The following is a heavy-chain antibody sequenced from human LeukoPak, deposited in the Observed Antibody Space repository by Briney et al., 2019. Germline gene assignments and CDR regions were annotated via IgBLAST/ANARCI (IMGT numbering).Heavy chain of an antibody. J-gene: IGHJ4*02. CDR1: GGSISSYY. CDR2: INHSGST. Sequence: SKTLSLTCTVSGGSISSYYWSWIRQPPGKGLEWIGEINHSGSTNYNPSLKSRVTISVDTSKNQFSLKLSSVTAADTAVYYCARGRGNWNFWGQGTLVTVTS. D-gene: IGHD1-20*01. CDR3: ARGRGNWNF. V-gene: IGHV4-34*01.